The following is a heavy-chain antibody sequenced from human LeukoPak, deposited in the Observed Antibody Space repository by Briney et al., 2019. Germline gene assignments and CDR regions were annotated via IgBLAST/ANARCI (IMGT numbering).Heavy chain of an antibody. D-gene: IGHD5-12*01. CDR3: ASVSVARRLFGY. J-gene: IGHJ4*02. V-gene: IGHV3-30*04. CDR2: ISKDVSNQ. Sequence: RGSLRLSCAPPVFTFSTYIIHWVRQAPRKGLEWVAVISKDVSNQNYPTSLKGRFSNTRDNSKNPQFLQMNSLNVEDTAVYYCASVSVARRLFGYWGQGTLVTVSS. CDR1: VFTFSTYI.